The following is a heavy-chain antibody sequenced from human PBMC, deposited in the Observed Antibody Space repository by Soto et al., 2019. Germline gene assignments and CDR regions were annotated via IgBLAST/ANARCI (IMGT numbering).Heavy chain of an antibody. CDR2: IIPIFGTA. CDR1: GGTFSSYA. CDR3: ARGGYYDSSGSRNYHYYGMNV. J-gene: IGHJ6*02. Sequence: GASVKVSCKASGGTFSSYAISWVRQAPGQGLEWMGGIIPIFGTANYAQKFQGRVTITADTSSNTAYMELRSLRSDDTAMYYCARGGYYDSSGSRNYHYYGMNVWGQGTTVTVSS. D-gene: IGHD3-22*01. V-gene: IGHV1-69*06.